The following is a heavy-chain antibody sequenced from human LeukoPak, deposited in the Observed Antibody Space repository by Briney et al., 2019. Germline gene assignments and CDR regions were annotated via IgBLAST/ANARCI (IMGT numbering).Heavy chain of an antibody. Sequence: GESLKISCKGSGYNFTSYWIGWVRQMPGKGLEWMGIIYPGDSDTRYSPSFQGQVTISADKSISTAYLQWSSLKAWDTAMYYCARQGWQPLRYGSGSYYDYWGQGTLVTVSS. J-gene: IGHJ4*02. V-gene: IGHV5-51*01. D-gene: IGHD3-10*01. CDR1: GYNFTSYW. CDR2: IYPGDSDT. CDR3: ARQGWQPLRYGSGSYYDY.